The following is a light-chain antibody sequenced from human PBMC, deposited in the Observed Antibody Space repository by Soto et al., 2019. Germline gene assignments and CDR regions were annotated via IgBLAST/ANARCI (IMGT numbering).Light chain of an antibody. Sequence: DIQMTQSPSSLSASIGDRVILTCRSSQPISGYLNWYQQKPGKAPKPLIHDASSLQSGVPSRFSGSGSGTDFSLTISNLQPEDFATYYCQQGQSIPITFGQGTRLEIK. CDR3: QQGQSIPIT. CDR2: DAS. CDR1: QPISGY. V-gene: IGKV1-39*01. J-gene: IGKJ5*01.